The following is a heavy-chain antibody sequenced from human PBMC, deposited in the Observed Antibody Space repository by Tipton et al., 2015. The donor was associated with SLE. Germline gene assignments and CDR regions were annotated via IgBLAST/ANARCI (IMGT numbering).Heavy chain of an antibody. CDR1: GGSISSGSYY. J-gene: IGHJ6*02. V-gene: IGHV4-39*07. Sequence: SLTCTVSGGSISSGSYYWGWIRQPPGKGLDWIGTIYYSGTTYYNPSLKSRVTISVDTSKIQFSLKLSSVTAADTAVYYCAIGGDSGYDLWGQGTTVIVSS. D-gene: IGHD5-12*01. CDR3: AIGGDSGYDL. CDR2: IYYSGTT.